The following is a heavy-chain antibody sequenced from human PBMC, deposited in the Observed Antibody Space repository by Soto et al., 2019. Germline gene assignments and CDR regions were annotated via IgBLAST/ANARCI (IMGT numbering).Heavy chain of an antibody. Sequence: SETLSLTCAVSGYSISSGYYWGWIRQPPGKGLEWIGSIYHSGSTYYNPSLKSRVTISVDTSKNQFSLKLSSVTAADTAVYYCARDHLRNGGNPFDYWGQGTPVTVSS. CDR3: ARDHLRNGGNPFDY. CDR2: IYHSGST. D-gene: IGHD2-15*01. V-gene: IGHV4-38-2*02. J-gene: IGHJ4*02. CDR1: GYSISSGYY.